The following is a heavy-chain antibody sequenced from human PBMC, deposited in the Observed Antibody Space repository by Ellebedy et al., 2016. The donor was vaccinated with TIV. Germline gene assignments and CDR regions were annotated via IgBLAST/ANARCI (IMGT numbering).Heavy chain of an antibody. J-gene: IGHJ6*03. CDR2: IYDSGRT. Sequence: SETLSLTCTISGGSISSHSWNWIRQPPGKGLEWIGRIYDSGRTNYNPSLKSRVTLSIDTSKNQFSLKMNSLTAADTAVYYCARHIGFGTYYYYVDVWGKGTTVNVSS. CDR1: GGSISSHS. CDR3: ARHIGFGTYYYYVDV. V-gene: IGHV4-59*08. D-gene: IGHD3-10*01.